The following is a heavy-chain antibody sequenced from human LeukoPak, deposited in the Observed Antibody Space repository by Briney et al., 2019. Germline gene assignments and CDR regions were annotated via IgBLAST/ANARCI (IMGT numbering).Heavy chain of an antibody. J-gene: IGHJ4*02. CDR1: GFTFSSYA. V-gene: IGHV3-23*01. Sequence: PGGSLRLSCAASGFTFSSYAMSWVRQAPGKGLEWVSAISGSGGSAYYADSVKGRFTISRDNSKNTLYLQMNSLRAEDTALYYCAKDSTWIQLYYEYWGQGTLLTVSS. CDR3: AKDSTWIQLYYEY. D-gene: IGHD5-18*01. CDR2: ISGSGGSA.